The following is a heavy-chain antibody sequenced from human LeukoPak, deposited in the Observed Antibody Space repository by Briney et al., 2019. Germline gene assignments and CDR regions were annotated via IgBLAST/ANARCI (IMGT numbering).Heavy chain of an antibody. V-gene: IGHV1-2*02. Sequence: ASVKVSCKASGYTFTRYNMHWVRQAPGQGLEWMGWINPNSGGTNYAQKFQGRVTMTRDTSISTAYMELSSLRSEDTAVYYCARGNVLLWFGELSTSYYYYYMDVWGKGTTVTISS. CDR2: INPNSGGT. CDR1: GYTFTRYN. J-gene: IGHJ6*03. D-gene: IGHD3-10*01. CDR3: ARGNVLLWFGELSTSYYYYYMDV.